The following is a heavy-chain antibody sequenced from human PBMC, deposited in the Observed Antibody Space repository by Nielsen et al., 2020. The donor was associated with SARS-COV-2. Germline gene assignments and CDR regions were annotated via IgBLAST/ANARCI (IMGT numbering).Heavy chain of an antibody. Sequence: WVRQAPGQGLEWIGWMNPNSGNTGYAQKFQGRVTMTRNTSISTAYMELSSLRSEDTAVYYCARGQPYYYGSGSYYNEFYYMDVWGKGTTVTVSS. D-gene: IGHD3-10*01. V-gene: IGHV1-8*01. CDR2: MNPNSGNT. CDR3: ARGQPYYYGSGSYYNEFYYMDV. J-gene: IGHJ6*03.